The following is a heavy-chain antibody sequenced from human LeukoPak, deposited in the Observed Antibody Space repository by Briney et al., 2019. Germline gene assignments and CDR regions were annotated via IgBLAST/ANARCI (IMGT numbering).Heavy chain of an antibody. Sequence: GGSLRLSCAASGFTFSSYSMNWVRQAPGKGRVWVSYISSSSSTIYYADSVKGRFTISRDNARNTLYLQMNSLRAEDTAVYYCARDGISCSGGHCYFASWGQETLVTVSS. D-gene: IGHD2-15*01. CDR2: ISSSSSTI. CDR3: ARDGISCSGGHCYFAS. V-gene: IGHV3-48*04. J-gene: IGHJ4*02. CDR1: GFTFSSYS.